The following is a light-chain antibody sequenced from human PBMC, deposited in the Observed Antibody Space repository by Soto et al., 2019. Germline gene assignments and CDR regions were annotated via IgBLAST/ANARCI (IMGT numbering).Light chain of an antibody. CDR3: QSYDSDNPWV. Sequence: NFMLTQPHSVSESPGKTLSIFCTRSSGSIANNYVQWYQQRPGSAPTTVIYENNQRLSGVPDRFSGSTDGSSNSASLTISRLMPEDEADYYCQSYDSDNPWVFGGGTKLTVL. J-gene: IGLJ3*02. V-gene: IGLV6-57*04. CDR1: SGSIANNY. CDR2: ENN.